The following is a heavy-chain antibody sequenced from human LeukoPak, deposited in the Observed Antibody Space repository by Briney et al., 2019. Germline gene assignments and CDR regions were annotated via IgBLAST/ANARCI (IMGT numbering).Heavy chain of an antibody. J-gene: IGHJ6*02. CDR2: INSDGSST. CDR3: ARDPYYDFWSRIYYYYYGMDV. D-gene: IGHD3-3*01. CDR1: GFTFSSYW. V-gene: IGHV3-74*01. Sequence: PGGSLRLSCAASGFTFSSYWMHWVRQAPGKGLVWVSRINSDGSSTSYADSVKGRFTISRDNAKNTLYLQMNSLRAEDTAVYYCARDPYYDFWSRIYYYYYGMDVWGQGTTVTVSS.